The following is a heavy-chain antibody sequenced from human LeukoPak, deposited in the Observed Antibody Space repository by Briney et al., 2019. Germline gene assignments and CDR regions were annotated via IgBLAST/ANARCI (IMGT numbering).Heavy chain of an antibody. CDR1: GFSFSNYG. J-gene: IGHJ6*03. D-gene: IGHD1-26*01. CDR2: IRHDGGNA. Sequence: PGGSLRLSCAASGFSFSNYGMHWVRQAPGKGLEGVTFIRHDGGNAYYADSVKGRFTISRDNSKNTLYLQMNGLRAEDTAVYYCAASGSYLDYYYYMDVWGKGTTVTVSS. V-gene: IGHV3-30*02. CDR3: AASGSYLDYYYYMDV.